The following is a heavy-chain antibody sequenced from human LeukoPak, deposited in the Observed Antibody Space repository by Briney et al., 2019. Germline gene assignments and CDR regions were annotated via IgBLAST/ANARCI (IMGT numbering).Heavy chain of an antibody. V-gene: IGHV3-48*02. D-gene: IGHD6-6*01. CDR2: ISSGGSSI. CDR3: ARDRVAARQIDY. Sequence: GGSLRLSCAASGFIFGDCNMNWVRQAPGKGLEWVSYISSGGSSIYYADSVKGRFTISRDNARNSLYLQMNGLTDEDTAVYYCARDRVAARQIDYWGQGTLVTVSS. J-gene: IGHJ4*02. CDR1: GFIFGDCN.